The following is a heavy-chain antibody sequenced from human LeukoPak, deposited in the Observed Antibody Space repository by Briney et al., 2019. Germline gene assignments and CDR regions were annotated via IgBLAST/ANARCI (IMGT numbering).Heavy chain of an antibody. CDR3: AKEEVPNDY. V-gene: IGHV3-23*01. CDR2: ISRMGVTT. D-gene: IGHD2-2*01. Sequence: GGSLRLSCAVSGFTLNSNAMCWVRQAPGRGLEWVSGISRMGVTTYYADSVKGRFTISRDTSKNTLYLQMNTLRPEDTAVYYCAKEEVPNDYWGQGTLVTVSS. J-gene: IGHJ4*02. CDR1: GFTLNSNA.